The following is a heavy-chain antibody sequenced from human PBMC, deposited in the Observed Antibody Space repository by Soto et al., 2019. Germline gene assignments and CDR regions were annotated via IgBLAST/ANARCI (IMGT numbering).Heavy chain of an antibody. CDR3: ARGSYYYMDV. CDR2: IWYDGSNK. D-gene: IGHD3-10*01. J-gene: IGHJ6*03. V-gene: IGHV3-33*01. CDR1: GFTFSSYG. Sequence: QVQLVESGGGVVQPGRSLRLSCAASGFTFSSYGMHWVRQAPGKGLEWVAVIWYDGSNKYYADSVKGRFTISRDNSKNPRYLQMNSRRAEDTAVYYCARGSYYYMDVWGKGTTVTVSS.